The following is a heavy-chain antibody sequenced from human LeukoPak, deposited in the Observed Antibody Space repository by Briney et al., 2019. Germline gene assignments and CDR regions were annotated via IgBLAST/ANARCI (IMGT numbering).Heavy chain of an antibody. J-gene: IGHJ6*02. V-gene: IGHV1-18*01. CDR3: ARVVIVSGYDFNGWAPYYYYYGMDV. CDR2: IGAYNLNT. D-gene: IGHD5-12*01. CDR1: VYAFTIYG. Sequence: ASVKVSCKSSVYAFTIYGISWLRQAPGHALEWMGWIGAYNLNTNYVQKLQSRLTMTTDTSTRTAYMELRSLTSADTAVYYCARVVIVSGYDFNGWAPYYYYYGMDVWGQGTTVTVSS.